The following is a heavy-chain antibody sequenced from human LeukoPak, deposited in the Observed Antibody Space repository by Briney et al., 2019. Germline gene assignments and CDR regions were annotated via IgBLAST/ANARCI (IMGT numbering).Heavy chain of an antibody. Sequence: GSLRLSCAASGFTFTSYSMNWVRQAPGKGLEWVSAISGSGGSTYYADSVKGRFTISRDNSKNTLYLQMNSLRAEDTAVYYCAKVTPPDDSEFDYWGQGTLVTVSS. CDR3: AKVTPPDDSEFDY. V-gene: IGHV3-23*01. CDR1: GFTFTSYS. CDR2: ISGSGGST. D-gene: IGHD2-15*01. J-gene: IGHJ4*02.